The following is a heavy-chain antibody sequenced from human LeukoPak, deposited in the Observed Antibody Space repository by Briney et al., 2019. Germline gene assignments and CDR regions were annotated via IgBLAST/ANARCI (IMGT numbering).Heavy chain of an antibody. V-gene: IGHV4-59*01. CDR1: GGSISDYY. J-gene: IGHJ4*02. CDR2: IFYSGST. D-gene: IGHD3-22*01. CDR3: ARESFYDSSGYYLFDY. Sequence: SGTLSLTCTVSGGSISDYYWSWIRQPPGKGLEWIGYIFYSGSTNYNPSLKSRVTISVDTSKNQFSLKLSSVTAADTAVYYCARESFYDSSGYYLFDYWGRGTLVTVSS.